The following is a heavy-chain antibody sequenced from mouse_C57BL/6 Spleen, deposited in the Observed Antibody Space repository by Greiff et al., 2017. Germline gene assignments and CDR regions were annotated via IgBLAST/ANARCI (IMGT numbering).Heavy chain of an antibody. Sequence: EVQLVESGGGLVQPGGSMKLSCVASGSTFSNYWMNWVRQSPEKGLEWVAQIRLKSDNYATHYAESVKGGFTISRDDSKSSVYLQMNNLRAEDTGIYYCTDFFDYWGQGTTLTVSS. CDR3: TDFFDY. V-gene: IGHV6-3*01. CDR2: IRLKSDNYAT. J-gene: IGHJ2*01. CDR1: GSTFSNYW.